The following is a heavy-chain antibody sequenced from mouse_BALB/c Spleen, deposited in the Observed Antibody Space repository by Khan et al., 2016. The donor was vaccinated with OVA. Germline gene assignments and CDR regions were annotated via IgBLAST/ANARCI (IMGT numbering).Heavy chain of an antibody. D-gene: IGHD2-14*01. V-gene: IGHV9-4*02. CDR3: ARGGAAFYRNDGGAMDY. Sequence: QIQLVQSGPELKKPGETVRISCKASGYTFTTAGMQWVQKMPGKGLKWIGWINTHSGVPKYAEDFKGRFAFSLETSASIGYLQITNLKNEDTVTYFCARGGAAFYRNDGGAMDYWGQGTSVTVSS. CDR1: GYTFTTAG. J-gene: IGHJ4*01. CDR2: INTHSGVP.